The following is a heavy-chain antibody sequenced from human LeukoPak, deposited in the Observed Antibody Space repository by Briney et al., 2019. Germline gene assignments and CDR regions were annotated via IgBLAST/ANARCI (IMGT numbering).Heavy chain of an antibody. Sequence: SQTLSCNGTVSGGSVSSGNCDWSWIRQRAGEGLEWIARMYTSGSTKYNPSLNGRVPISIDTSMNQFSLNLSSVTAADTAVYYCARGGVVAAANNWFDPWGQGTLVTVSS. CDR2: MYTSGST. CDR3: ARGGVVAAANNWFDP. CDR1: GGSVSSGNCD. V-gene: IGHV4-61*02. D-gene: IGHD2-2*01. J-gene: IGHJ5*02.